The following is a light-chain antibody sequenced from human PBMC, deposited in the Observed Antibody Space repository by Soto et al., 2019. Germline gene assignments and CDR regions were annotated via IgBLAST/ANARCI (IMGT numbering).Light chain of an antibody. CDR2: GAS. V-gene: IGKV3-15*01. J-gene: IGKJ1*01. CDR3: QQYNNWWT. Sequence: EIVMTQSPATLSVSPGERATLSCRASQSVSSSLAWYQQKPGQAPRLLIYGASTRATGIPARFSGSGSETEFTLTISSLQSEDSXVYXCQQYNNWWTFGQGTKVEIK. CDR1: QSVSSS.